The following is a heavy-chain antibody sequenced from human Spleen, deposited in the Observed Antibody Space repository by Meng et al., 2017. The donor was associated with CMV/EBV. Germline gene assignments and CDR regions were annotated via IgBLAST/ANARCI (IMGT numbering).Heavy chain of an antibody. D-gene: IGHD6-19*01. CDR1: GGTFSSRE. Sequence: SGGTFSSRESSWVRQATGQGLEWMGEIIPMFATASYAQKFQGRVTITTDESTTTAYMELSSLRSEDTAVYYCARGLGYSSGWKVFDYWGQGTLVTVSS. J-gene: IGHJ4*02. V-gene: IGHV1-69*05. CDR3: ARGLGYSSGWKVFDY. CDR2: IIPMFATA.